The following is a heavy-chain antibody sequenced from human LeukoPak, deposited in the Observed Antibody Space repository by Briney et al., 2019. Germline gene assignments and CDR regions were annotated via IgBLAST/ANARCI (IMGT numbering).Heavy chain of an antibody. V-gene: IGHV4-59*01. J-gene: IGHJ5*02. Sequence: GSLRLSCAASGFTFSSYAMSWVRQAPGKGLEWIGYIYYSGITNYNPSLKSRVTISVDTSKNQFSLKLSSVTAADTAVYYCARAGQALLWFGEHNGRNWFDPWGQGTLVTVSS. CDR3: ARAGQALLWFGEHNGRNWFDP. CDR2: IYYSGIT. CDR1: GFTFSSYA. D-gene: IGHD3-10*01.